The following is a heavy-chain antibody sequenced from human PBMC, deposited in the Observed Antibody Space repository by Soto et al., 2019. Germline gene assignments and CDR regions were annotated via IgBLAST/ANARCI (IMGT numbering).Heavy chain of an antibody. CDR3: ARDIHDYGDYYYYYGMDV. CDR1: GFTFSSYA. CDR2: ISYDGSNK. Sequence: GGSLRLSCAASGFTFSSYAMHWVRQAPGKGLEWVAVISYDGSNKYYADSVKGRFTISRDNSKNTLYLQMNSLRAEDTAVYYCARDIHDYGDYYYYYGMDVWGQGTTVTVSS. V-gene: IGHV3-30-3*01. J-gene: IGHJ6*02. D-gene: IGHD4-17*01.